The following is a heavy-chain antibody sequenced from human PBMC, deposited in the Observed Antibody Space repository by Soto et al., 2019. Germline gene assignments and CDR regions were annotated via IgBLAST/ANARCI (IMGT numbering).Heavy chain of an antibody. CDR3: ARHSPEFWSGYHGNWFDP. V-gene: IGHV5-10-1*01. CDR2: IDPSDSYT. D-gene: IGHD3-3*01. Sequence: GESLKISCKGSGYSFTSYWISWVRQMPGKGLEWMGRIDPSDSYTNYSPSFQGHVTISADKSISTAYLQWSSLKASDTAMYYCARHSPEFWSGYHGNWFDPWGQGTLVTVSS. CDR1: GYSFTSYW. J-gene: IGHJ5*02.